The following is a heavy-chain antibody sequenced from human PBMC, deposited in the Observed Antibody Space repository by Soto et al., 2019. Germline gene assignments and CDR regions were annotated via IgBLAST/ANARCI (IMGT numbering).Heavy chain of an antibody. J-gene: IGHJ5*02. V-gene: IGHV3-33*01. D-gene: IGHD2-21*02. Sequence: QVQLVESGGGVVQPGRSLRLSCAASGFTFSSYGMHWVRQAPGKGLEWVAVIWYDGSNKYYADSVKGRFTISRDNSKNTLYLQMNSLRAEDTAVYDCARVGCGGDCPFDPWGQGTLVTVSS. CDR2: IWYDGSNK. CDR3: ARVGCGGDCPFDP. CDR1: GFTFSSYG.